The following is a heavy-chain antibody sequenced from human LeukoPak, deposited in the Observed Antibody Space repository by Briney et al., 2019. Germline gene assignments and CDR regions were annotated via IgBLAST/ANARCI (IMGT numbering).Heavy chain of an antibody. D-gene: IGHD6-19*01. V-gene: IGHV5-10-1*01. CDR3: ASQLYSSGWVDY. J-gene: IGHJ4*02. Sequence: GESLKISCKGSGYSFTSYWISWVRPMPGKGLEWMGRIDPSDSYTNYSPSFQGHVTISADKSISTAYLQWSSLKASDTAMYYCASQLYSSGWVDYWGQGTLVTVSS. CDR1: GYSFTSYW. CDR2: IDPSDSYT.